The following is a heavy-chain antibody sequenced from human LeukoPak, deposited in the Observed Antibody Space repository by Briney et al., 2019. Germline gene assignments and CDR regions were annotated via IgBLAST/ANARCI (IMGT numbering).Heavy chain of an antibody. CDR3: AKDISGSGSYCIFDY. Sequence: GGSLRLSCAASGFTFDDYAMHWVRQAPGKGLEWVSGISWNSGSIGYADSVKGRFTISRDNAKNSLYLQMNSLRAEDTALYYCAKDISGSGSYCIFDYWGQGTLVTVSS. J-gene: IGHJ4*02. CDR1: GFTFDDYA. V-gene: IGHV3-9*01. D-gene: IGHD3-10*01. CDR2: ISWNSGSI.